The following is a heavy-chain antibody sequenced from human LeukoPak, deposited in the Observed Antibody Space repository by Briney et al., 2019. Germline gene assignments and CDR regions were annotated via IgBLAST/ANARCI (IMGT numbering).Heavy chain of an antibody. CDR3: TTAPIWFGELLDFDY. Sequence: GGSLRLSCAASGFTFSSYAMSWVRQAPGKGLEWVSAISGSGGSTYYADSVKGRFTISRDNSKNTLYLQMNSLKTEDTAVYYCTTAPIWFGELLDFDYWGQGTLVTVSS. J-gene: IGHJ4*02. D-gene: IGHD3-10*01. CDR1: GFTFSSYA. V-gene: IGHV3-23*01. CDR2: ISGSGGST.